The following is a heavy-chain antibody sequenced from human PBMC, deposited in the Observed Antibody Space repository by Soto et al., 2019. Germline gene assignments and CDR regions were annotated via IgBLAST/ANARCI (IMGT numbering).Heavy chain of an antibody. CDR2: IKSKTDGGTT. J-gene: IGHJ6*02. Sequence: GGSLRLSCAASGFTFSNAWMNWVRQAPGKGLEWVGRIKSKTDGGTTDYAAPVKGRFTISRDDSKNTLYLQMNSLKTEDTAVYYCTTEGGITWVGGYDFYYYYYYGMDVWGQGTTVTVSS. V-gene: IGHV3-15*07. D-gene: IGHD5-12*01. CDR3: TTEGGITWVGGYDFYYYYYYGMDV. CDR1: GFTFSNAW.